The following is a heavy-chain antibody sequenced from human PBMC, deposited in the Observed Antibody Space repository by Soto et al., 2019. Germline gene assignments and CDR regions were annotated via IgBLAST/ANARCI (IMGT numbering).Heavy chain of an antibody. D-gene: IGHD3-10*01. Sequence: QVQLQASGPGLVKPSQTLSLTCTVSGGSISSGGYYWSWIRQHPGKGLEWIGYIYYSGSTYYNPSLKSRLTISVDTSKNQFSLKLSSVTAEDTAVYYCARGVTMVRGVIHTPYFDYWGQGTLVTVSS. CDR2: IYYSGST. CDR3: ARGVTMVRGVIHTPYFDY. V-gene: IGHV4-31*03. J-gene: IGHJ4*02. CDR1: GGSISSGGYY.